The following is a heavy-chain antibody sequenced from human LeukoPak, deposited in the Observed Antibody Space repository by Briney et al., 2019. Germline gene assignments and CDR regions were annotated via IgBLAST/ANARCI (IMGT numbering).Heavy chain of an antibody. CDR2: INPNSGGT. J-gene: IGHJ4*02. D-gene: IGHD5-12*01. CDR1: GYSFADYY. CDR3: ARDLGIVATILSAPFDY. V-gene: IGHV1-2*02. Sequence: ASVKVSCKASGYSFADYYMHWVRQAPGQGLEWMGWINPNSGGTNYAQKFQGRVTMTRDTSISTAYMELSRLRSDDTAVYYCARDLGIVATILSAPFDYWGQGTLVTVSS.